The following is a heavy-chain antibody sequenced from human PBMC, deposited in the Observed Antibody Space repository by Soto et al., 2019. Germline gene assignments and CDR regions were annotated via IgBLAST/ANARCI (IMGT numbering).Heavy chain of an antibody. Sequence: PGGSLRLSCAASGFTFSTYWMHWVRQAPGKGLVWVSRINSDGTVTSYADSVKGRFTISRDSTKNTLYLQVNSLGVEDTAVYYCATVATTSYNWFDPWGQGTLVTVSS. J-gene: IGHJ5*02. CDR1: GFTFSTYW. D-gene: IGHD5-12*01. V-gene: IGHV3-74*01. CDR2: INSDGTVT. CDR3: ATVATTSYNWFDP.